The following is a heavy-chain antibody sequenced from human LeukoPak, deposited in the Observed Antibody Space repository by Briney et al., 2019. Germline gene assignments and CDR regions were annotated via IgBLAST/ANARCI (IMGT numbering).Heavy chain of an antibody. V-gene: IGHV1-2*02. J-gene: IGHJ5*02. Sequence: ASVKVSCKASGYTFTGNYMHWVRQAPGQGLEWMGWIHPTSGGTTYAQKFQGRVTMTRDTSVSTAYMELTRLTSDDTAVYYCARDRTALVVVPATYNWFDPWGQGTLVTVSS. CDR3: ARDRTALVVVPATYNWFDP. D-gene: IGHD2-15*01. CDR1: GYTFTGNY. CDR2: IHPTSGGT.